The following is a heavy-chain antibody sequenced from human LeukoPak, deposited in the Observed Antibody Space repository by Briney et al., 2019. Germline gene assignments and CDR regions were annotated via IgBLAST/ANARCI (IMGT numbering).Heavy chain of an antibody. CDR3: AKDHGRVGATRDY. CDR1: GFTFSSYA. CDR2: ISGSGGSK. J-gene: IGHJ4*02. V-gene: IGHV3-23*01. D-gene: IGHD1-26*01. Sequence: SGGSLRLSCAASGFTFSSYAMSWVAPARGRGGVGLSAISGSGGSKYYADSVKGRFTISRDNSKYTPYLQMNSLRAEDTAVYYCAKDHGRVGATRDYWGQGTLVTVSS.